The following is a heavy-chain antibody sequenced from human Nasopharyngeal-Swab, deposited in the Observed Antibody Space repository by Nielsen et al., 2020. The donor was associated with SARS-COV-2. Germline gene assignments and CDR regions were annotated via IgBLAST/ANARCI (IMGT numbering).Heavy chain of an antibody. CDR1: GFTFSSYG. J-gene: IGHJ4*02. V-gene: IGHV3-30*18. D-gene: IGHD1-26*01. CDR3: AKVKWDRQAPVDY. CDR2: ISYDGSNK. Sequence: GGSLRLSCAASGFTFSSYGMHWVRQAPGKGLEWVAVISYDGSNKYYADSVKGRFTISRDNSKNTLYLQMNSLRDEDTAVYYCAKVKWDRQAPVDYWGQGTLVTVSS.